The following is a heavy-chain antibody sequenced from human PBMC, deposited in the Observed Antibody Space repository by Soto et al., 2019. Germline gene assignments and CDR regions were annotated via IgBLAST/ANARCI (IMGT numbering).Heavy chain of an antibody. CDR1: GYTFTGYY. Sequence: ASVKVSCKASGYTFTGYYMHWVRQAPGQGLEWMGWINPNSGGTNYAQKFQGWVTMTRDTSISTAYMELSRLRSDDTAVYYCALAQRDSDPLVFDYWGQGTLVTVSS. V-gene: IGHV1-2*04. D-gene: IGHD6-6*01. CDR3: ALAQRDSDPLVFDY. J-gene: IGHJ4*02. CDR2: INPNSGGT.